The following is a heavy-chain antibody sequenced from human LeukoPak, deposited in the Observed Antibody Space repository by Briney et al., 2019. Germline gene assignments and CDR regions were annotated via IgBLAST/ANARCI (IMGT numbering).Heavy chain of an antibody. CDR2: INPNSGGT. V-gene: IGHV1-2*02. CDR3: ARATWTGYNFESIDY. D-gene: IGHD5-24*01. J-gene: IGHJ4*02. Sequence: ASVKVSCKASGYTFTGYYMHWVRQAPGQGLEWMGWINPNSGGTNYAQKFQGRVTMTRDTSISTAYMELSRLRSDDTAVYYCARATWTGYNFESIDYWGQGTLVTVSS. CDR1: GYTFTGYY.